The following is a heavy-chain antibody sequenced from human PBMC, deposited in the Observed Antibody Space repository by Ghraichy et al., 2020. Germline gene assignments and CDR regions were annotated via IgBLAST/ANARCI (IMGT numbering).Heavy chain of an antibody. CDR1: GITFSSYW. Sequence: SCAASGITFSSYWMSWVRQAPGKGLEWVANIKQDGSEKNYVDSVKGRFTISRDNAKSSMYLQMNSLRAEDTAVYYCASDYDGYDGLNYWGQGTLSPSPQ. D-gene: IGHD5-12*01. CDR3: ASDYDGYDGLNY. CDR2: IKQDGSEK. J-gene: IGHJ4*02. V-gene: IGHV3-7*03.